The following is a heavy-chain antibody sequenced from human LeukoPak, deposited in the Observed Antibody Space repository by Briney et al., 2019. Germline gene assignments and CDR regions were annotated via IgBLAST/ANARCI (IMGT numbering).Heavy chain of an antibody. CDR1: GFTFSSYS. J-gene: IGHJ4*02. Sequence: GGSLRLSCAASGFTFSSYSMNWVRQAPGKGLEWVSSISSSSSYIYYADSVKGRFTISRDNSKNTLYLQMNSLRAEDTAVYYCAKPIRHSSGYYGYFDYWGQGALVTVSS. CDR3: AKPIRHSSGYYGYFDY. D-gene: IGHD3-22*01. V-gene: IGHV3-21*04. CDR2: ISSSSSYI.